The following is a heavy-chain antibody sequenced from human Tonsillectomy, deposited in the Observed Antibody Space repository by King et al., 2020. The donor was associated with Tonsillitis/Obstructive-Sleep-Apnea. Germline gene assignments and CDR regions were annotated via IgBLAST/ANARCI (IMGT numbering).Heavy chain of an antibody. V-gene: IGHV3-33*01. CDR3: ARGHGGWYFDL. D-gene: IGHD2-15*01. J-gene: IGHJ2*01. CDR1: GFTFSSYG. CDR2: IWYDGSEK. Sequence: VQLVQSGGGVVQPGGSLKLSCAASGFTFSSYGMHWVRQAPGKGLEWVAVIWYDGSEKYYADSVKGRFTISRDNSKNTLYLQMNSLRAEDTAVYYCARGHGGWYFDLWGRGTLVTVSS.